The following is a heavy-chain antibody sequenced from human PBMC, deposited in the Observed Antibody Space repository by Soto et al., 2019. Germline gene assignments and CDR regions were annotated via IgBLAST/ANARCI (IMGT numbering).Heavy chain of an antibody. CDR2: ITPIYPTT. Sequence: GASVKVSCKASGGTFYTYTFSWVRQAPGQGLEWMGSITPIYPTTNYAEKFQGRLTVTADGSTNTAYMELNSLTSEDTAVYYCARIPRYSFPTSDDPDSWGQGTLDTVSS. CDR3: ARIPRYSFPTSDDPDS. J-gene: IGHJ4*02. D-gene: IGHD5-18*01. CDR1: GGTFYTYT. V-gene: IGHV1-69*13.